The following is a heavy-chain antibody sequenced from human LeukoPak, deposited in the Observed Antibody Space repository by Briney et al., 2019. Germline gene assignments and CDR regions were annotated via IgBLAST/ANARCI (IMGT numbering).Heavy chain of an antibody. Sequence: GASVKVSCKASGGTFSSYAISWVRQAPGQGLEWMGGIIPIFGTANYAQKFQGRVTITTDESTSTAYMELSSLRSEDTAVYYCAIRRDGSYFLDYWGQGTLVTVSS. CDR3: AIRRDGSYFLDY. V-gene: IGHV1-69*05. CDR1: GGTFSSYA. J-gene: IGHJ4*02. D-gene: IGHD1-26*01. CDR2: IIPIFGTA.